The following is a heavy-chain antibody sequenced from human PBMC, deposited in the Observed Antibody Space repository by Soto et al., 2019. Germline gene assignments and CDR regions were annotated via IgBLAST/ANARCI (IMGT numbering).Heavy chain of an antibody. CDR2: IWYDGSNK. CDR3: AKELRITGLSDY. CDR1: GFTFSSYG. J-gene: IGHJ4*02. D-gene: IGHD3-3*01. V-gene: IGHV3-33*06. Sequence: GGSLRLSCAASGFTFSSYGMHWVRQAPGKGLEWVAVIWYDGSNKYYADSVKGRFTISRDNSKNTLYLQMNSLRAEDTAVYYCAKELRITGLSDYWGQGTLVTVSS.